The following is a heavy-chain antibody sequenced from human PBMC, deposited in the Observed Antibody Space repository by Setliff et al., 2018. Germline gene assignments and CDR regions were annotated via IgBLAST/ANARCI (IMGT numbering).Heavy chain of an antibody. D-gene: IGHD4-17*01. V-gene: IGHV4-31*03. CDR2: IYYSGST. CDR3: ARDPLTTNRRRAFDI. Sequence: TLSLTCTVSGGSISSGGHYWSWIRQHPGKGLEWIGYIYYSGSTYYNPSLKSRVTISVDTSKNQFSLKLSSVTAADTTVYYCARDPLTTNRRRAFDIWGQGTMVTVSS. J-gene: IGHJ3*02. CDR1: GGSISSGGHY.